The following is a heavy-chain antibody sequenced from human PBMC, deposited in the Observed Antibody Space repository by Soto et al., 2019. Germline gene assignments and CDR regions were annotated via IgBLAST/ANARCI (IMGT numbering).Heavy chain of an antibody. CDR2: ISGSGGST. J-gene: IGHJ4*02. CDR3: VKALREAPY. V-gene: IGHV3-23*01. CDR1: GFTFSSYA. Sequence: EVQLLESGGGLVQPAGSLRLSCAASGFTFSSYATSWVRQAPGKGLEWVSAISGSGGSTYYADSVKGRFTISRDNSKNTLYLQINSLSAEDTAVYYCVKALREAPYWGQGTLVTVSS.